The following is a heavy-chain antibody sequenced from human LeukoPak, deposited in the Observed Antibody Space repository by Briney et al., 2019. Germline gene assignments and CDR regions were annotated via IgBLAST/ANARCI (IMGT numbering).Heavy chain of an antibody. Sequence: ASVKVSCKASGYTFTSYYMHWVRQAPGQGLEWMGIIIPSGGSTSYAQKFQGRVTMTRDTSTGTVYMELSSLRSEDTAVYYCAREGPPAYYDFWSGEVNWFDPWGQGTLVTVSS. CDR2: IIPSGGST. J-gene: IGHJ5*02. CDR1: GYTFTSYY. CDR3: AREGPPAYYDFWSGEVNWFDP. V-gene: IGHV1-46*01. D-gene: IGHD3-3*01.